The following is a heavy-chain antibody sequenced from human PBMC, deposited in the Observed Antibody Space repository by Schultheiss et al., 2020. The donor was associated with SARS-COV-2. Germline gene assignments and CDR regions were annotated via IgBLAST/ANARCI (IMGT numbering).Heavy chain of an antibody. D-gene: IGHD4-11*01. J-gene: IGHJ6*02. Sequence: SQTLSLTCTVSGGSISSYYWSWIRQPPGKGLEWIGYIYYSGSTNYNPSLKSRVTISVDTSKNQFSLKLSSVTAADTAVYYCARATTVTTFFYDYYGMDVWGQGTTVTVSS. V-gene: IGHV4-59*12. CDR3: ARATTVTTFFYDYYGMDV. CDR1: GGSISSYY. CDR2: IYYSGST.